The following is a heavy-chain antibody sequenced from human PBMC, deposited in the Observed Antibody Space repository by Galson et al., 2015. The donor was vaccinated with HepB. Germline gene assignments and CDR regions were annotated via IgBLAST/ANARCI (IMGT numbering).Heavy chain of an antibody. CDR1: GFTFANCA. Sequence: SLRLSCAASGFTFANCAMSWVRQAPGKELEWVSTISGSGDSTYYLDSVKGRFTISRDNSKNTLYLQMNSLRPEDTAEYYCAVGRGDYSTGLLDDWGQASLVTVSS. V-gene: IGHV3-23*01. J-gene: IGHJ4*02. CDR2: ISGSGDST. CDR3: AVGRGDYSTGLLDD. D-gene: IGHD6-13*01.